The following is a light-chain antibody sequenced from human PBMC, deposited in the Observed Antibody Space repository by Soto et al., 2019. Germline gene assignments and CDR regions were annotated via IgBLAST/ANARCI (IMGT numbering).Light chain of an antibody. V-gene: IGKV1-39*01. Sequence: QMTQSPSSLSASVGDRVTITCRASQNIGSLLNWYQQKLGKAPKLLIYATSHLQSGVPSRFSGSGSGTDFTLTISSLQPEDFATYFCQQSHNAPQTFGQGTRAEI. CDR2: ATS. J-gene: IGKJ1*01. CDR3: QQSHNAPQT. CDR1: QNIGSL.